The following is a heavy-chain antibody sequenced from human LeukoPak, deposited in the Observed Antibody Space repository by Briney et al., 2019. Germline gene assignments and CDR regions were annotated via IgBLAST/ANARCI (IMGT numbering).Heavy chain of an antibody. D-gene: IGHD6-13*01. J-gene: IGHJ6*02. Sequence: SETLSLTCAVYGGSFSGYYWSWIRQPPGKGLEWIGEINHSGSTNYNPSLKSRVTISVDTSKNQFSQKLSSVTAADTAVYYCARGPRYSSSWYVTFDYYYYGMDVWGQGTTVTVSS. CDR2: INHSGST. CDR1: GGSFSGYY. V-gene: IGHV4-34*01. CDR3: ARGPRYSSSWYVTFDYYYYGMDV.